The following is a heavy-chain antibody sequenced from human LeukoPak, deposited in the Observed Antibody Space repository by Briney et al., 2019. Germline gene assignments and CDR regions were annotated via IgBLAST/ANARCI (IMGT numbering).Heavy chain of an antibody. CDR2: IYHSGST. J-gene: IGHJ4*02. Sequence: SETLSLTCTVSGYSISSGYYWGWIRQPPGKGLEWIGSIYHSGSTYYNPSLKSRVTISVDTSKNQFSLKLSSVTAADTAVYYCARGLFDYYDSSGYFYDYWGQGILVTVSS. CDR3: ARGLFDYYDSSGYFYDY. CDR1: GYSISSGYY. V-gene: IGHV4-38-2*02. D-gene: IGHD3-22*01.